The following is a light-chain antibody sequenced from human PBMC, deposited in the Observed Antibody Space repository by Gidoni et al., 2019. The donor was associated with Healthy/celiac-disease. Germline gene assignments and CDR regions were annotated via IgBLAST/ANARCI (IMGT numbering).Light chain of an antibody. J-gene: IGKJ4*02. CDR2: WAS. Sequence: DSVMTQSHVSLAVSLCEKGTSNCKSIKSVLYSYNNKKYLAWQQKKPGQAPKLLIYWASTRESGVPERFSGSGSGTDFTINISSLQAEDGVVYYCEQDDSTPQCTFGGGTKVEIK. CDR1: KSVLYSYNNKKY. V-gene: IGKV4-1*01. CDR3: EQDDSTPQCT.